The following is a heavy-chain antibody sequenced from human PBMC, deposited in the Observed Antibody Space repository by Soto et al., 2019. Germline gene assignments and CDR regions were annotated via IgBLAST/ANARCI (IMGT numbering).Heavy chain of an antibody. J-gene: IGHJ6*02. CDR1: GESISNFY. CDR2: VHVSGGT. CDR3: ARDCYGWYPGFDLDG. D-gene: IGHD6-19*01. Sequence: SSETLSLTCSVSGESISNFYWSWIRQPAGKGLEWIGHVHVSGGTNYNAPLQSRVTMSLDTSSNHVSLQLRSLTAADTAVYYCARDCYGWYPGFDLDGWGPGTTVTVAS. V-gene: IGHV4-4*07.